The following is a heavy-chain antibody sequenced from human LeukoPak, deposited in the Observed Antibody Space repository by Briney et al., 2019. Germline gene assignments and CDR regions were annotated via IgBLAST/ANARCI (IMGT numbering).Heavy chain of an antibody. V-gene: IGHV1-8*03. Sequence: ASVKVSCKASGYTFTSYDINWVRQATGQGLEWMGWMNPNSGNTGYAQKFQGRVTITADKSTSTAYMELSSLRSEDTAVYYCARISKWSIGMGGWSDYWGQGTLVTVSS. CDR2: MNPNSGNT. D-gene: IGHD1-26*01. CDR1: GYTFTSYD. CDR3: ARISKWSIGMGGWSDY. J-gene: IGHJ4*02.